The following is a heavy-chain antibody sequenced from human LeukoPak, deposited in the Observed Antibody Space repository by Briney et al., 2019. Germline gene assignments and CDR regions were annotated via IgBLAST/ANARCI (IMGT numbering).Heavy chain of an antibody. V-gene: IGHV1-46*01. J-gene: IGHJ4*02. CDR3: ARDGDWGSPFDY. D-gene: IGHD7-27*01. Sequence: GASVKVSCKASGYTFTSYYMHWVRQAPGQGLEWMGIINPSGGSTSYAQKFQGRVTMTRDTSKSTVYMELGSLRSEDAALYYCARDGDWGSPFDYWGQGTLVTVSS. CDR1: GYTFTSYY. CDR2: INPSGGST.